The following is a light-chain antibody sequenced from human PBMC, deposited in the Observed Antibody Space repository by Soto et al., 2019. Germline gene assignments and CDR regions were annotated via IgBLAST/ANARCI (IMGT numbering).Light chain of an antibody. Sequence: DIQMTQSPSSLSASVGDRVTITCRASQSISSYLNWYQQKPGKAPKLLIYAASSLQSRVPSRFSGSGSGTDLTLTISSLQPEDFATYYCQQSYSTPRTFGQGTKLEIK. CDR2: AAS. CDR1: QSISSY. J-gene: IGKJ2*01. CDR3: QQSYSTPRT. V-gene: IGKV1-39*01.